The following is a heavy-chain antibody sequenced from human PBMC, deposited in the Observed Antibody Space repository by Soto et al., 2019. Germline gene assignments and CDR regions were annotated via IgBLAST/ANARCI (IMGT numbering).Heavy chain of an antibody. J-gene: IGHJ6*02. CDR3: AKTARANYYYYGMAV. D-gene: IGHD2-21*02. CDR2: ISYDGSNK. Sequence: GGSLRLSCAASGFTFSSYGMHWVCQAPGKGLEWVAVISYDGSNKYYADSVKGRFTISRDNSKNTLYLQMNSLRAEDTAVYYCAKTARANYYYYGMAVRGQGTTVTVSS. CDR1: GFTFSSYG. V-gene: IGHV3-30*18.